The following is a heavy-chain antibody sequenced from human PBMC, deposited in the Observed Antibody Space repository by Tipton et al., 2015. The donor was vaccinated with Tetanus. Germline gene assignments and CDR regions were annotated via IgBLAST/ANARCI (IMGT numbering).Heavy chain of an antibody. CDR3: VSGSALDY. D-gene: IGHD6-25*01. V-gene: IGHV3-21*01. CDR1: GFTFSKHT. Sequence: SLRLSCAASGFTFSKHTMNWVRQAPGKGLEWVSSISSSTTYIYYADSVKGRFTISRDNAKNSLFPEMNSLRVDDTAVYYCVSGSALDYWGQGTLISVSS. CDR2: ISSSTTYI. J-gene: IGHJ4*02.